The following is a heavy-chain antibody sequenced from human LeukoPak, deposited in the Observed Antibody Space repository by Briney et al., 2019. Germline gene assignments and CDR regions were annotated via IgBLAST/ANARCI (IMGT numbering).Heavy chain of an antibody. J-gene: IGHJ6*02. Sequence: PSETLSLTCTVSGGSISNYYWSWIRQPPGKGLEWIGNIYYSGSTNYNPSVKSRVTISVDTSNNQFSLKLSSVTAADTAVYYCARQAPQYYYYYGMDVWGQGTTVTDS. CDR2: IYYSGST. CDR3: ARQAPQYYYYYGMDV. V-gene: IGHV4-59*08. CDR1: GGSISNYY.